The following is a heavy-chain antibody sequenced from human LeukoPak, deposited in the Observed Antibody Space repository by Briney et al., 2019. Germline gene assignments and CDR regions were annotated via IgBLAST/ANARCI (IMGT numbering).Heavy chain of an antibody. J-gene: IGHJ4*02. V-gene: IGHV3-30*04. CDR2: ISYDGSNK. Sequence: GGSLRLSCAASGFTFSSYAMHWVRQAPGKGLEWVAVISYDGSNKYYADSVKGRFTISRDNSKNTLYLQMNSLRAEDTAVYYCARAVFSERITMVRGVGYWGQGTLVTVSS. CDR1: GFTFSSYA. D-gene: IGHD3-10*01. CDR3: ARAVFSERITMVRGVGY.